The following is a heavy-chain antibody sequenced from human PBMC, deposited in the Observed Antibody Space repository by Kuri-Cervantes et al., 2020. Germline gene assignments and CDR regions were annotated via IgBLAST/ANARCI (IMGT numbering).Heavy chain of an antibody. D-gene: IGHD2-15*01. V-gene: IGHV4-38-2*01. CDR3: ARGRPRVDWFDP. Sequence: SETLSLTCAVSGYSISSGYYWGWIRQPPGKGLEWIGSIYHSGSTYYNPSLKSRVTISVDTSKNQFSLKLSSVTAADTAVYYCARGRPRVDWFDPWGQGTLVTASS. CDR2: IYHSGST. CDR1: GYSISSGYY. J-gene: IGHJ5*02.